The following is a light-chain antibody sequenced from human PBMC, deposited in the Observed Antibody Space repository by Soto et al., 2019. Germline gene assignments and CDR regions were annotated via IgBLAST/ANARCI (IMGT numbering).Light chain of an antibody. CDR2: KAS. J-gene: IGKJ4*01. CDR1: QTISSW. V-gene: IGKV1-5*03. Sequence: DIQMTHSPSTLSGTIGDRVTITCRARQTISSWLAWYQQKPGKAPKLLIYKASTLKSGVPSRFSGSGSGTEFTLTISSLQPEDCATYYCQQLNSYPLTFGGGTKV. CDR3: QQLNSYPLT.